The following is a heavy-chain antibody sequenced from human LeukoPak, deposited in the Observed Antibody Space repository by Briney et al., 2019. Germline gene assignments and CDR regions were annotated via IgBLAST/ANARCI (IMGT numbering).Heavy chain of an antibody. CDR2: ISSSSSTI. D-gene: IGHD3-22*01. J-gene: IGHJ4*02. V-gene: IGHV3-48*04. CDR1: GFTFSSYA. CDR3: AREPYYYDSSGYSVDY. Sequence: PGGSLRLSYAASGFTFSSYAMSWVRQAPGKGLEWVPYISSSSSTIYYADSVKGRFTISRDNAKNSLNLQMNSLRAEDTAVYYCAREPYYYDSSGYSVDYWGQGTLVTVSS.